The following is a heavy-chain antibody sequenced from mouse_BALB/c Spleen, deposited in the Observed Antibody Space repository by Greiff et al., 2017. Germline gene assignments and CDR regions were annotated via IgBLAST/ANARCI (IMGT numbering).Heavy chain of an antibody. Sequence: VKLMESGAELMKPGASVKISCKATGYTFSSYWIEWVKQRPGHGLEWIGEILPGSGSTNYNEKFKGKATFTADTSSNTAYMQLSSLTSEDSAVYYCARYLRLQGYFDVWGAGTTVTVSS. CDR3: ARYLRLQGYFDV. CDR2: ILPGSGST. D-gene: IGHD1-2*01. V-gene: IGHV1-9*01. CDR1: GYTFSSYW. J-gene: IGHJ1*01.